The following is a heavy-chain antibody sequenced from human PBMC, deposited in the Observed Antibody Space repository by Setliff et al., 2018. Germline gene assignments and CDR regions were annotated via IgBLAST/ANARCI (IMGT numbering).Heavy chain of an antibody. CDR1: GGSFSGYY. J-gene: IGHJ3*02. D-gene: IGHD5-18*01. V-gene: IGHV4-34*09. Sequence: TLSLTCAVYGGSFSGYYWSWIRQPPGKGLEWIGYIYYSGSTYYNPSLKSRVTISVDTSKNQFSLKLSSVTAADTAVYYCARVPRFTDTRNAFDIWGQGTMVTVSS. CDR2: IYYSGST. CDR3: ARVPRFTDTRNAFDI.